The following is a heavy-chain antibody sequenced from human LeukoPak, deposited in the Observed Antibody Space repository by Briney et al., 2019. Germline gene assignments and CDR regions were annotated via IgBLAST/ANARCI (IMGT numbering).Heavy chain of an antibody. CDR1: GFTFSSYA. V-gene: IGHV3-23*01. D-gene: IGHD3-10*01. J-gene: IGHJ4*02. Sequence: PGGSLRLSCAASGFTFSSYAMSWVRQAPGKGLEWVSAISGSGGSTYYADSVKGRFTISRDNSKNTLYLQMNSLRAEDTAVYYCAKAVYYGSGARGNYFDYWGQGTLVTVSS. CDR2: ISGSGGST. CDR3: AKAVYYGSGARGNYFDY.